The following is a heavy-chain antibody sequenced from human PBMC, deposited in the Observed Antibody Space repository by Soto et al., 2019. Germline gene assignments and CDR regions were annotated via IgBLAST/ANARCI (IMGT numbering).Heavy chain of an antibody. CDR1: GYTFTSFD. Sequence: ASVKVSCKASGYTFTSFDIHWVRQATGQGLEWMGWMNPNSGTTNYAQKFQDRVTMTRNTSISTAYMEVSSLRSDDTAVYYCASLFASTHSPRPFDFWGQGTQVTVSS. CDR3: ASLFASTHSPRPFDF. J-gene: IGHJ4*02. D-gene: IGHD2-15*01. V-gene: IGHV1-8*01. CDR2: MNPNSGTT.